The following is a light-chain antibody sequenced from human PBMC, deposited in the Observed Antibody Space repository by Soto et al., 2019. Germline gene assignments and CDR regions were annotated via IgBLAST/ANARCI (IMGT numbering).Light chain of an antibody. CDR2: EAS. Sequence: DIQMTQSPSTLSASVGDTVTITCRAGQGISRWLAWYQQKPGRAPNLLIYEASTLKSGVPSRFSGSGSGTEFTLTISSLHPDDFATYYCHQYDTYSWTFGQGTKVEIK. CDR3: HQYDTYSWT. CDR1: QGISRW. J-gene: IGKJ1*01. V-gene: IGKV1-5*03.